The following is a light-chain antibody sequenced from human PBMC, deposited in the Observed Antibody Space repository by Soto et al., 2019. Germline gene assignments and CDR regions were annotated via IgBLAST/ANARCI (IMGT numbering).Light chain of an antibody. CDR3: QQYNSYPVT. CDR2: KAS. Sequence: DLQMTQSPSTLSASVGDRVTITCRASQSITNWLAWYQQKTGKAPKLLIYKASTLESGVPSRFSGSGSGTEFTLTSGSLQPDDFATYYCQQYNSYPVTFGQGTKLEIK. CDR1: QSITNW. J-gene: IGKJ2*01. V-gene: IGKV1-5*03.